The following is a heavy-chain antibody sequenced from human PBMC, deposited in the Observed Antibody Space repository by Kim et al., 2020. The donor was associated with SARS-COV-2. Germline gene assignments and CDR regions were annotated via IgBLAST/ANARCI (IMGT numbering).Heavy chain of an antibody. D-gene: IGHD6-13*01. CDR3: AREKMSADYSSSWYDWFDP. CDR1: GGSISSSSYY. Sequence: SETLSLTCTVSGGSISSSSYYWGWIRQPPGKGLEWIGSIYYSGSTYYNPSLKSRVTISVDTSKNQFSLKLSSVTAADTAMYYCAREKMSADYSSSWYDWFDPWGQGTLVTVSS. CDR2: IYYSGST. J-gene: IGHJ5*02. V-gene: IGHV4-39*07.